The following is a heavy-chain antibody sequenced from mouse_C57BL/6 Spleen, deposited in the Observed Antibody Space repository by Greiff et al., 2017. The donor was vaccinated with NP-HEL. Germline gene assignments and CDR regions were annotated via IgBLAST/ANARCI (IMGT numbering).Heavy chain of an antibody. CDR2: IDPETGGT. Sequence: VQVVESGAELVRPGASVTLSCKASGYTFTDYEMHWVKQTPVHGLEWIGAIDPETGGTAYNQKFKGKAILTADKSSSTAYMELRSLTSEDSAVYYCTAGGWLLSYFDYWGQGATLTVSS. D-gene: IGHD2-3*01. CDR1: GYTFTDYE. J-gene: IGHJ2*01. CDR3: TAGGWLLSYFDY. V-gene: IGHV1-15*01.